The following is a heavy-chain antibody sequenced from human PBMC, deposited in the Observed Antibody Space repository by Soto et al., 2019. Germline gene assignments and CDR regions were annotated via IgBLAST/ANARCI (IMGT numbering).Heavy chain of an antibody. CDR3: ASDLPPQPPHYYAMDG. CDR2: IYYSGST. J-gene: IGHJ6*02. CDR1: GSSISSGGYY. V-gene: IGHV4-31*03. D-gene: IGHD2-2*01. Sequence: SETLSLTCTVSGSSISSGGYYWSWIRQHPGKGLEWIGYIYYSGSTYYNPSLKSRVTISVDTSKNQFSLKLSSVTAADTAMYFCASDLPPQPPHYYAMDGWGQGTTVTVSS.